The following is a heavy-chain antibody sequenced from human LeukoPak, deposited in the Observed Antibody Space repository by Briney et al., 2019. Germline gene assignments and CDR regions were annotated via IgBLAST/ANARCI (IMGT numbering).Heavy chain of an antibody. CDR3: ARDLQTYYYDSGGYSDAFDI. CDR2: IYYSGST. CDR1: GGSISRGGYY. Sequence: KPSQTLSLICTVSGGSISRGGYYWSWIRQHPGKGLEWIGYIYYSGSTSYNPSLKSRVSISIDTSKNQFSLNLSSVTAADTAVYYCARDLQTYYYDSGGYSDAFDIWGHGTMVTVSS. V-gene: IGHV4-31*03. J-gene: IGHJ3*02. D-gene: IGHD3-22*01.